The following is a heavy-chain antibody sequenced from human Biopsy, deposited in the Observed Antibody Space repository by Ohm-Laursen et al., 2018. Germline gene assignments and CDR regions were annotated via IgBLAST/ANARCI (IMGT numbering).Heavy chain of an antibody. Sequence: SDTLSLTWTVSACSITRYYRSWIRRPPGKRLEWIGYIYYSGSTNYNPSLKSRVTISEDRSKNQLSIKLKCVTAADTAVYYCATSLPSHWGSAALENWGQGILVTVSS. J-gene: IGHJ4*02. CDR1: ACSITRYY. V-gene: IGHV4-59*07. D-gene: IGHD6-6*01. CDR2: IYYSGST. CDR3: ATSLPSHWGSAALEN.